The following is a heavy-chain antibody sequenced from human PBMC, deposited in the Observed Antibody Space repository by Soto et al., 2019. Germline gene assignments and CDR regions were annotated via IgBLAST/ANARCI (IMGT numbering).Heavy chain of an antibody. J-gene: IGHJ6*02. V-gene: IGHV3-23*01. CDR1: GFTFSSYA. Sequence: EVQLLESGGGLVQPGGSLRVSCAASGFTFSSYAMNWVRQAPGKELEWVSGITGSGGSTYYADSVKGRFTISRDNSKNTLFLQMNSLRAEDTAVYHCAKLFIPGNYYYGLDVWGQGTTVTVSS. CDR3: AKLFIPGNYYYGLDV. D-gene: IGHD2-21*01. CDR2: ITGSGGST.